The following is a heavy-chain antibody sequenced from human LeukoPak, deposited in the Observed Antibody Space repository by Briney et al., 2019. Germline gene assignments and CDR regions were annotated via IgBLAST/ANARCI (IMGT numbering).Heavy chain of an antibody. Sequence: SETLSLTCTVSGGSISSYYWSWIRQPPGKGLEWIGDIYYSGSTNYNPSLKSRVTISVDTSKNQFSLKLSSVTAADTAVYYCARHAGYCSSTSCYTPYAFDIWGQGTMVTVSS. V-gene: IGHV4-59*08. J-gene: IGHJ3*02. CDR1: GGSISSYY. CDR2: IYYSGST. CDR3: ARHAGYCSSTSCYTPYAFDI. D-gene: IGHD2-2*02.